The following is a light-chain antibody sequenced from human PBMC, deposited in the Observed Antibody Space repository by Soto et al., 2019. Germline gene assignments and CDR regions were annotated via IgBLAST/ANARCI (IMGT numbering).Light chain of an antibody. Sequence: QSVLTQSPSASGTPGQRVTNSCSGQNSNIGTYYAYWYQHLPGAAPKLLIYSTNMRPSGVPDRFSGSKSGTSASLAISGLRAEDEGHYYCASWDVSLSGWVFGGGTKLTVL. CDR1: NSNIGTYY. CDR3: ASWDVSLSGWV. J-gene: IGLJ3*02. V-gene: IGLV1-47*02. CDR2: STN.